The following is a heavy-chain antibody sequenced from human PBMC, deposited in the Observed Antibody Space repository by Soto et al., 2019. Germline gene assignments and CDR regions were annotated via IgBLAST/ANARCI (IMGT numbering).Heavy chain of an antibody. CDR2: IHDTGRT. CDR1: GDSLSTYY. Sequence: PSETLSLTCTVSGDSLSTYYWSWIRQPAGERLEWIGRIHDTGRTNYNPSLKSRVTMSVDTSKNQFSLRVNSVTAADTAVYYCARASLSGTYCFDSGGQGTLVAVSS. V-gene: IGHV4-4*07. J-gene: IGHJ4*02. CDR3: ARASLSGTYCFDS. D-gene: IGHD2-2*01.